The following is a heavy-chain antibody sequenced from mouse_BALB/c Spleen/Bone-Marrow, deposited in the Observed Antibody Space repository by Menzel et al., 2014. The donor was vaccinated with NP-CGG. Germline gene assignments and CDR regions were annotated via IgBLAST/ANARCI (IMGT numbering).Heavy chain of an antibody. D-gene: IGHD1-2*01. J-gene: IGHJ2*01. CDR2: IDPANGDT. CDR3: ARDYGPFDY. CDR1: GFNIEDIY. Sequence: DVKLVESGAELVKPGASVKLSCTASGFNIEDIYMHWVKQRPEQGLEWIGRIDPANGDTKYDPKFQGKATITADTSSNTAYLQLSSLTSEDTAVYYCARDYGPFDYWGQGTTLTVSS. V-gene: IGHV14-3*02.